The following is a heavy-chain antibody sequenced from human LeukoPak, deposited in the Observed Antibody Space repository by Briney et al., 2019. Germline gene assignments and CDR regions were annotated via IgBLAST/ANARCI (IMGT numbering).Heavy chain of an antibody. Sequence: SETLSLTCGVSGDSVSGYYWSWIRQPPGKGLEWIGYIYHSGSTYYNPSLKSRVTISVDRSKNQFSLKLSSVTAADTAVYYCARTAAEGFDYWGQGTLVTVSS. CDR3: ARTAAEGFDY. J-gene: IGHJ4*02. V-gene: IGHV4-30-2*01. D-gene: IGHD6-13*01. CDR1: GDSVSGYY. CDR2: IYHSGST.